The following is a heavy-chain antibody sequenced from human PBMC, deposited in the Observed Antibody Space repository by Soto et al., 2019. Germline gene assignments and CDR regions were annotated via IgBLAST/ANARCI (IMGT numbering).Heavy chain of an antibody. CDR3: ARGRVWFGELSQGFDP. J-gene: IGHJ5*02. CDR2: IYPGDSDT. D-gene: IGHD3-10*01. CDR1: GYSFTSYC. Sequence: VESVTISGEASGYSFTSYCIVSVLQMPAKGLEWMGIIYPGDSDTRYSPSFQGQVTISADKSIRTAYLQWSSLKSSDTAMYYCARGRVWFGELSQGFDPWGQGTMVTVSS. V-gene: IGHV5-51*01.